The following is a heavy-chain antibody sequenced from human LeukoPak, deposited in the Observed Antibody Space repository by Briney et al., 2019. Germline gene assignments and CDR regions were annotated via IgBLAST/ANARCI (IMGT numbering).Heavy chain of an antibody. V-gene: IGHV3-21*01. J-gene: IGHJ6*03. CDR2: INTGSSHI. D-gene: IGHD2-21*01. CDR3: AREREFHPRFYYYYYMDV. Sequence: PGGSLRLSCAASGFIFSNSAMNWVRQAPGKGLEWVSSINTGSSHIYYADSVKGRFTISRDNAKNSVYLQMNSLRAEDTAVYYCAREREFHPRFYYYYYMDVWGKGTTVTVSS. CDR1: GFIFSNSA.